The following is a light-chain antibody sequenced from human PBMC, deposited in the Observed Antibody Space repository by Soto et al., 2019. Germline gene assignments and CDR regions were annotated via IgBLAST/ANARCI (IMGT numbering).Light chain of an antibody. CDR3: QQRSNWTWT. Sequence: ENVLTQSPGTLSLSPGERATLSCRASQSVSSYLTWYQQKPGQAPRLLIFDASNRATGTPARFSGSGSGTDFTLTISSLEPEDFAVYYCQQRSNWTWTFGQGTKVDIK. V-gene: IGKV3-11*01. J-gene: IGKJ1*01. CDR1: QSVSSY. CDR2: DAS.